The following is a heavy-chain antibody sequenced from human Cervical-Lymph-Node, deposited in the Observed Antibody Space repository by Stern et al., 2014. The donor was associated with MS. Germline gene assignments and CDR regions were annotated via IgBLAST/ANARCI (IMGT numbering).Heavy chain of an antibody. V-gene: IGHV3-74*01. CDR1: GFTLSSYW. J-gene: IGHJ4*02. Sequence: EVQLVESGGGLVQPGGSLRLSCAASGFTLSSYWMHWVRQAPGKGLVWVSYLNIAGSGTNYADSVKGRFTISRDNAKNTLYLQMNSLRAEDTAVYYCARGAPSQYGGCFDYWGQGILVTVSS. CDR2: LNIAGSGT. D-gene: IGHD2-8*01. CDR3: ARGAPSQYGGCFDY.